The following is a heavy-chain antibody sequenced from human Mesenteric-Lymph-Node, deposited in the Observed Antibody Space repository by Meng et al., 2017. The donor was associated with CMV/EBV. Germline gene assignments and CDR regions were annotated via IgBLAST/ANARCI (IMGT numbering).Heavy chain of an antibody. D-gene: IGHD6-6*01. CDR1: GFTFSGYA. CDR2: ISGSGGST. CDR3: AKDRMEQLVPLYYYYGMDV. V-gene: IGHV3-23*01. Sequence: GESLKISCAASGFTFSGYAMSWVRQAPGKGLEWVSAISGSGGSTYYADSVKGRFTISRDNSKNTLYLQMNSLRAEDTAVYYCAKDRMEQLVPLYYYYGMDVWGQGTTVTVSS. J-gene: IGHJ6*02.